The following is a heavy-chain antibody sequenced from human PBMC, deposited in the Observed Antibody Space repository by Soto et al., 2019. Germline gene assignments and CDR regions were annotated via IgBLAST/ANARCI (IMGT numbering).Heavy chain of an antibody. V-gene: IGHV3-9*01. J-gene: IGHJ6*03. Sequence: GGSLRLSCAASGFTFDDYAMHWVRQAPGKGLEWVSGISWNSGSIGYADSVKGRFTISRDNAKNSLYLQMNSLRAEDPALYYCAKDKYQLNYYYYMDVWGKGTTVTVSS. CDR3: AKDKYQLNYYYYMDV. CDR1: GFTFDDYA. CDR2: ISWNSGSI. D-gene: IGHD2-2*01.